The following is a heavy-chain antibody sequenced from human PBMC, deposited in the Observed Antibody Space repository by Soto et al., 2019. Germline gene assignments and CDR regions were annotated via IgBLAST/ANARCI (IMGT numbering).Heavy chain of an antibody. J-gene: IGHJ3*02. CDR3: ARIPLAYCGGDCYDAFDI. D-gene: IGHD2-21*02. V-gene: IGHV3-48*03. Sequence: GGSLRLSCAASGFTFSSYEMNWVRQAPGKGLEWVSYISSSGSTIYYADSVKGRFTISRDNAKNSLYLQMNSLRAEDTAVYYCARIPLAYCGGDCYDAFDIWGQGTMVTVSS. CDR2: ISSSGSTI. CDR1: GFTFSSYE.